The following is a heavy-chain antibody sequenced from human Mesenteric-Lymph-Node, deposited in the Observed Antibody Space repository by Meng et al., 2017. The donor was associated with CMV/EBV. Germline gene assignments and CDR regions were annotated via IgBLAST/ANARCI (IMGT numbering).Heavy chain of an antibody. Sequence: GESLKISCAASGLTLSSFEMSWVRQAPGKGLEWVSYISSSSSPTYYADSVKGRFTISRDNAKNSLYLQMNSLRAEDTAFYYCATSVETSSFDYWGQGTLVTVSS. V-gene: IGHV3-48*03. J-gene: IGHJ4*02. D-gene: IGHD6-19*01. CDR3: ATSVETSSFDY. CDR1: GLTLSSFE. CDR2: ISSSSSPT.